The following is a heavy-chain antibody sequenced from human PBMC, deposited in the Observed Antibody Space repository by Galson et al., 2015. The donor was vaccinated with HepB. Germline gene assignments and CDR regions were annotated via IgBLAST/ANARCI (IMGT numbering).Heavy chain of an antibody. Sequence: SVKVSCKASGYTFAAYYIHWVRQAPGQGLEWVGWINPNSGGTNYAQKFQGRVTMTRDTAISTVYMELRRLRSDDSAVYFCARDDWCSRSSCFGLGYYYGLDVWGQGATVTVSS. J-gene: IGHJ6*02. CDR3: ARDDWCSRSSCFGLGYYYGLDV. D-gene: IGHD2-2*01. CDR1: GYTFAAYY. CDR2: INPNSGGT. V-gene: IGHV1-2*02.